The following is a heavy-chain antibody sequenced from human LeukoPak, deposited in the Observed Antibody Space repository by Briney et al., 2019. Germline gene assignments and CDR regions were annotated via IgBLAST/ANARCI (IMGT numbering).Heavy chain of an antibody. CDR1: GVSISAYY. Sequence: SETLSLTCSVSGVSISAYYWSWIRQPAGKGLEWIGRIYPGESIYASENTNYNPSLKSRVTISVDTSKNQFSLKLSSVTAADTAVYYCARGREQWLVRTQLAGGRPYFDYWGQGTLVTVSS. D-gene: IGHD6-19*01. CDR2: IYPGESIYASENT. J-gene: IGHJ4*02. CDR3: ARGREQWLVRTQLAGGRPYFDY. V-gene: IGHV4-4*07.